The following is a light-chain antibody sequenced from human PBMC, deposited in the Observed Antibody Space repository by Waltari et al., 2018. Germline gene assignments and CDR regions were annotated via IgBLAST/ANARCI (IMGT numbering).Light chain of an antibody. CDR1: SWHSSYA. CDR3: QTWGTGIWV. J-gene: IGLJ3*02. CDR2: LNSDGSH. Sequence: QLVLTQSPSASASLGASVKLTCTLSSWHSSYAIAWHQQQPEKGPRYLMKLNSDGSHSKGDGIPARFSGSSSGAERYLTISSLQSEDEADYYCQTWGTGIWVFGGGTKLTVL. V-gene: IGLV4-69*01.